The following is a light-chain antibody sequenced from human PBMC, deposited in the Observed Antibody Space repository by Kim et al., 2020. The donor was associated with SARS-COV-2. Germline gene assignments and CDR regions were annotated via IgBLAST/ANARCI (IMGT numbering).Light chain of an antibody. J-gene: IGKJ4*01. Sequence: ASTGDRVTITCRSSQGISSYLAWYQQKPGKAPKLLIYAASTLQSGVPSRFSGSGSGTDFTLTISCLQSEDFATYYCQQYYSYPLTFGGGTKVDIK. CDR2: AAS. V-gene: IGKV1-8*01. CDR1: QGISSY. CDR3: QQYYSYPLT.